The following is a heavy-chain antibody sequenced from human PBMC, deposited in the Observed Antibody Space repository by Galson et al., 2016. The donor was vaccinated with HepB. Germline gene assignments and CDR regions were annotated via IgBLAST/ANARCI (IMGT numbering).Heavy chain of an antibody. D-gene: IGHD3-22*01. V-gene: IGHV1-46*01. CDR2: IHPSGGST. CDR1: GYTFTNYY. J-gene: IGHJ4*02. Sequence: SVKVSCKASGYTFTNYYMHWVRQAPGQGLEWMGIIHPSGGSTYYAQKFQGRVTITADESTSTAYMELSGLRAEDTAVYYCARDQYYDSGGSYYESAYWGQGTPVIVSS. CDR3: ARDQYYDSGGSYYESAY.